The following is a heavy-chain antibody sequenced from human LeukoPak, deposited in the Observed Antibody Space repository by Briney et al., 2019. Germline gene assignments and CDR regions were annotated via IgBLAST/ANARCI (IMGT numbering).Heavy chain of an antibody. Sequence: SETLSLTRAVSGYSISSGYYWGWIRQPPGKGLEWIGSSYHSGCTYYNPSLKSRVTISVDTSKNQFSLKLSSVTAADTAVYYCARGGIAARPGYYYYYMDVWGKGATVTVSS. V-gene: IGHV4-38-2*01. CDR3: ARGGIAARPGYYYYYMDV. D-gene: IGHD6-6*01. CDR1: GYSISSGYY. CDR2: SYHSGCT. J-gene: IGHJ6*03.